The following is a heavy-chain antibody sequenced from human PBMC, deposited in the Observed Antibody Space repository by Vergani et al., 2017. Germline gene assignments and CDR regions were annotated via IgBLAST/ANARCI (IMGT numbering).Heavy chain of an antibody. CDR3: ARDECSSTSCTSDAFDI. CDR2: IYYSGST. D-gene: IGHD2-2*01. Sequence: QLQLQESGPGLVKPSETLSLTCTVSGGSISSSSYYWGWIRQPPGKGLEWIGYIYYSGSTNYNPSLKSRVTISVDTSKNQFSLKLSSVTAADTAVYYCARDECSSTSCTSDAFDIWGQGTMVTVSS. CDR1: GGSISSSSYY. V-gene: IGHV4-61*05. J-gene: IGHJ3*02.